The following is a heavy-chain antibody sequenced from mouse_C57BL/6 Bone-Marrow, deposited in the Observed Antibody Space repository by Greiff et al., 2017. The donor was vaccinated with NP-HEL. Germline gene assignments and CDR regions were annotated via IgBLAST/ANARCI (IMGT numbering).Heavy chain of an antibody. CDR1: GYTFTSYW. D-gene: IGHD2-2*01. V-gene: IGHV1-52*01. CDR2: IDPSDSET. CDR3: ERELGKNYYGYVWFAY. Sequence: QVQLQQPGAELVRPGSSVKLSCKASGYTFTSYWMHWVKQRPIQGLEWIGNIDPSDSETHYTQKFKDKATLTVDKSSSTAYMQLSSLTSEDSAVYYCERELGKNYYGYVWFAYWGQGTLVTVSA. J-gene: IGHJ3*01.